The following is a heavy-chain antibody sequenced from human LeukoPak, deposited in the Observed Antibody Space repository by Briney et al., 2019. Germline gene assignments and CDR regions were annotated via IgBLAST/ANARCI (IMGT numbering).Heavy chain of an antibody. J-gene: IGHJ6*04. CDR3: ARDYNDILTGFTIWYYYGMDV. D-gene: IGHD3-9*01. CDR2: IIPIFGTA. CDR1: RGTFSSYA. V-gene: IGHV1-69*06. Sequence: VKLSNTDARGTFSSYAISWVRQAPGQGLEWMGGIIPIFGTANYAQKFQGRVTITADKSTSTAYMELSSLRSEDTAVYYCARDYNDILTGFTIWYYYGMDVWGKGTTVTVSS.